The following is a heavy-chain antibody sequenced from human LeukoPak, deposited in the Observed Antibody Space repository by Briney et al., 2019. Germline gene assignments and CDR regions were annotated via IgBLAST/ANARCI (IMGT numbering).Heavy chain of an antibody. CDR2: IIPIFGTA. CDR1: GGTFSSYA. CDR3: ARDPLNSYGKLRGADY. Sequence: ASVKVSCKASGGTFSSYAISWVRQAPGQGLEWMGGIIPIFGTANYAQKFQGRVTITADESTSTAYMELSSLRSEDTAVYYCARDPLNSYGKLRGADYWGQGTLVTVSS. V-gene: IGHV1-69*13. J-gene: IGHJ4*02. D-gene: IGHD3-10*01.